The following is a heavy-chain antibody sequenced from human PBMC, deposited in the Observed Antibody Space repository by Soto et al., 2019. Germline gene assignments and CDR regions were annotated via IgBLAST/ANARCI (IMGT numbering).Heavy chain of an antibody. Sequence: QVQLVQSGAEVKKPGSSVKVSCKASGGTFSSYAISWVRQAPGQGLEWMGGIIPIFGTANYAQKFQGRVTITADKSTSTAYMELSSLRSDDTAVYYCARFYVLRFLEWLSNYYYYGMDVWGQGTTVTVSS. V-gene: IGHV1-69*06. CDR2: IIPIFGTA. J-gene: IGHJ6*02. CDR3: ARFYVLRFLEWLSNYYYYGMDV. D-gene: IGHD3-3*01. CDR1: GGTFSSYA.